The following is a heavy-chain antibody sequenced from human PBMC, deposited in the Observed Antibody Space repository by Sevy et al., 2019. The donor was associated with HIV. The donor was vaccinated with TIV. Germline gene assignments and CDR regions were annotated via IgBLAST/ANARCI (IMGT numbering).Heavy chain of an antibody. D-gene: IGHD1-7*01. J-gene: IGHJ3*01. CDR3: TPDWGSGTTWVRAFDL. Sequence: GGSLRLSCAASGFPFSDAWMNWVRQAPGKGLEWVGLIKNENEGGTTDYAAPVKGRFTISRDDLKNTHFLQMSSLKTEDTAIYNCTPDWGSGTTWVRAFDLWGQGTMVTVSS. CDR1: GFPFSDAW. CDR2: IKNENEGGTT. V-gene: IGHV3-15*01.